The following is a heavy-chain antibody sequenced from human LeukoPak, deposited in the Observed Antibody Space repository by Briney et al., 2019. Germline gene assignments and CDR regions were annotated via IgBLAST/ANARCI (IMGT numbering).Heavy chain of an antibody. CDR2: IYYSGST. V-gene: IGHV4-4*02. CDR3: ARAPNPDFFDD. Sequence: SETLSLTCAVSGGSISSRNWWSWVRQPPGKGLEWIGYIYYSGSTNYNPSLKSRVTISVDTSRNQFSLKLSSVTAADTAVYYCARAPNPDFFDDWGQGTLVTVSS. CDR1: GGSISSRNW. J-gene: IGHJ4*02. D-gene: IGHD2-8*01.